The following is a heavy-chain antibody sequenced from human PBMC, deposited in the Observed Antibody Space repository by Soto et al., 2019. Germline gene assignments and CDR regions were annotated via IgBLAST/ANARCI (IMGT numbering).Heavy chain of an antibody. CDR3: ASDRGESYYGMDV. D-gene: IGHD3-3*01. CDR2: TYYKSKWYY. CDR1: GDSVSSNSAA. J-gene: IGHJ6*02. Sequence: SQTLSLTCDISGDSVSSNSAAWNWIRQTPSRGLEWLGRTYYKSKWYYDYAVSVKSRIIVNPDTSKNQFSLHLNSVTPEDTAVYYCASDRGESYYGMDVWGQGTTVTVSS. V-gene: IGHV6-1*01.